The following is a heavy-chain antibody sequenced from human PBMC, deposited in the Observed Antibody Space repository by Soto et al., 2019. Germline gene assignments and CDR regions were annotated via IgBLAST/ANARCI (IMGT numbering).Heavy chain of an antibody. CDR3: AKGAAMESYYYYGMDV. Sequence: QVQLVESGGGVVQPGRSLRLSCAASGFTFSSYGMHWVRQAPGKGLEWVAVISYDGSNKYYADSVKGRFTISRDNSKNTLYLQRNSLRAEDTAVYYCAKGAAMESYYYYGMDVWGQGTTVTVSS. CDR1: GFTFSSYG. V-gene: IGHV3-30*18. CDR2: ISYDGSNK. D-gene: IGHD5-18*01. J-gene: IGHJ6*02.